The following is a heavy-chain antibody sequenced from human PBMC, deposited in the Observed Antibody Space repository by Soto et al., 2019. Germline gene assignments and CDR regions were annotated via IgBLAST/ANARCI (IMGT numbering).Heavy chain of an antibody. CDR2: ISYDGSNK. CDR3: ARDMADWELRYDAFDI. Sequence: HPGGSLRLSCAASGFTFSSYAMHWVRQAPGKGLEWVAVISYDGSNKYYADSVKGRFTISRDNSKNTLYLQMNSLRAEDTAVYYCARDMADWELRYDAFDIWGQGTMVTVSS. CDR1: GFTFSSYA. J-gene: IGHJ3*02. D-gene: IGHD1-26*01. V-gene: IGHV3-30-3*01.